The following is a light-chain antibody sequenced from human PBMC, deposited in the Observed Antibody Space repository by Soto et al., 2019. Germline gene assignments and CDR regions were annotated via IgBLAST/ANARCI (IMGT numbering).Light chain of an antibody. CDR3: LLYYGGAQLGV. CDR2: STS. V-gene: IGLV7-43*01. Sequence: QAVVTQEPSLTVSPGGTVTLTCASSTGAATSGYYPNWFQQKPGQAPRALTYSTSNKHSWTPARFSGSLLGGKAALTLSGVQPEDEAEYYCLLYYGGAQLGVFGGGTKLTVL. CDR1: TGAATSGYY. J-gene: IGLJ3*02.